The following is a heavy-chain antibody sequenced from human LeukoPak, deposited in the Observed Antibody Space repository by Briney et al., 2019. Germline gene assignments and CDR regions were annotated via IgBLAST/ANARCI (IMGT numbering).Heavy chain of an antibody. Sequence: GASVKVSCKASGYTFTSYDINWVRQATGQGLEWMGWINPNSGNTGYAQKFQGRVTITRNNSISKAYMELSGLRYDDTAGCYCARGRSGSYFGAFDIWDQGTMVIVSS. D-gene: IGHD1-26*01. CDR1: GYTFTSYD. CDR2: INPNSGNT. J-gene: IGHJ3*02. CDR3: ARGRSGSYFGAFDI. V-gene: IGHV1-8*03.